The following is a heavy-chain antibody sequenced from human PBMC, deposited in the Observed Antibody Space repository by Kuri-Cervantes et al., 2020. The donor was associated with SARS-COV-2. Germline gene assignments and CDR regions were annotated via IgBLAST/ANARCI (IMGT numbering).Heavy chain of an antibody. J-gene: IGHJ4*02. CDR3: ARSSGSGGSCYSAYSYGLFDY. CDR2: IKQDGSER. D-gene: IGHD2-15*01. V-gene: IGHV3-7*05. Sequence: GGSLRLSCAASGLTFNSYWMSWVRQAPGKGLEWVANIKQDGSERYYVDSVKGRFTISRDNAKNSLYLQTDSLRADDTAVYYCARSSGSGGSCYSAYSYGLFDYWGQGTLVTVSS. CDR1: GLTFNSYW.